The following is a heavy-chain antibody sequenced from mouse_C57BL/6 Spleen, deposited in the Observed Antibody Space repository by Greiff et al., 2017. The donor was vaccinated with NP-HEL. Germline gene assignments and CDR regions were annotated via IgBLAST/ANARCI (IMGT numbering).Heavy chain of an antibody. CDR1: GYAFSSSW. V-gene: IGHV1-82*01. J-gene: IGHJ1*03. D-gene: IGHD2-10*02. CDR2: IYPGDGDT. Sequence: QVQLQQSGPELVKPGASVKISCKASGYAFSSSWMNWVKQRPGKGLEWIGRIYPGDGDTNYNGKFKGKATLTADKSSSTAYMQLSSLTSEDSAVYFCARFEYGNYGYFDVWGTGTTVTVSS. CDR3: ARFEYGNYGYFDV.